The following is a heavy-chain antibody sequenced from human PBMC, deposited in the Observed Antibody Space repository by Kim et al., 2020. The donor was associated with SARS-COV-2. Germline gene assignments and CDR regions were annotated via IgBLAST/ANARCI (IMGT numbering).Heavy chain of an antibody. CDR3: ASTDYDSSGYYY. Sequence: YYADSVKGRFTISRDNAKTSLYLQMNSLRAEDTAVYYCASTDYDSSGYYYWGQGTLVTVSS. J-gene: IGHJ4*02. D-gene: IGHD3-22*01. V-gene: IGHV3-48*03.